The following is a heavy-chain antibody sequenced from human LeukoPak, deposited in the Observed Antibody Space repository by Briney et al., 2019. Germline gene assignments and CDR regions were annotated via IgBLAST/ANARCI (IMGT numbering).Heavy chain of an antibody. Sequence: GASVKVSCKASGYTFTGYYMHWVRQAPGQGLEWMGWISPNSGGTNYAQKFQGRVTMTRDTSITTAYMELSRLTSDDTAVYYCARGGGYSVSLFDKWGQGTLVTVSS. CDR2: ISPNSGGT. V-gene: IGHV1-2*02. CDR1: GYTFTGYY. CDR3: ARGGGYSVSLFDK. D-gene: IGHD3-16*01. J-gene: IGHJ4*02.